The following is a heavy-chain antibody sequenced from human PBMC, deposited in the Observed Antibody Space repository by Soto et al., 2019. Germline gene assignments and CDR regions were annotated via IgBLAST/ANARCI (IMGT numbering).Heavy chain of an antibody. Sequence: EVQLLESGGGLVQPGGSLRLSCAASGFTFSSYAMSWVRQAPGKGLEWVSAISGSGGSTYYADSVKGRFTISRDNSKNTVYLQINSLRAEDTAVYYCAKGGDYGDPGCRYWGQGTLVTVSS. CDR1: GFTFSSYA. CDR3: AKGGDYGDPGCRY. V-gene: IGHV3-23*01. J-gene: IGHJ4*02. CDR2: ISGSGGST. D-gene: IGHD4-17*01.